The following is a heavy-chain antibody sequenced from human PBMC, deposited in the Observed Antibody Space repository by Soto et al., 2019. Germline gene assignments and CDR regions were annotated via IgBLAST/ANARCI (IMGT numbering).Heavy chain of an antibody. CDR3: ARVAY. CDR1: GFTFSRVS. Sequence: GGSLRLSCEASGFTFSRVSMNWVRQGPGKGLERVASISSASSETWYADSVKGRFIISRDNAQNSLFLQMNTLRPEDSAIYYCARVAYWGPGTQVTVSS. V-gene: IGHV3-21*01. J-gene: IGHJ4*02. CDR2: ISSASSET.